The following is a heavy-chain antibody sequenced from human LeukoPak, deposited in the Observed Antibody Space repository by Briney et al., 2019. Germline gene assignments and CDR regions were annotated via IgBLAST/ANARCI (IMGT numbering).Heavy chain of an antibody. CDR2: IIPIFGTA. J-gene: IGHJ6*03. V-gene: IGHV1-69*05. CDR3: ASRVEGYCTNGVCPLSHYYMDV. Sequence: ASVTVSCKASGGTFSSYAISWVRQAPGQGLEWMGGIIPIFGTANYAQKFQGRVTITTDESTSTAYMELSSLRSEDTAVYYCASRVEGYCTNGVCPLSHYYMDVWGKGTTVTVSS. CDR1: GGTFSSYA. D-gene: IGHD2-8*01.